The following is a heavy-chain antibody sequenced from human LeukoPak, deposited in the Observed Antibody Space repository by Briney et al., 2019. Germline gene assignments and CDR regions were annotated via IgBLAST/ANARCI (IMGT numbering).Heavy chain of an antibody. CDR3: TTDPGGESRGPIDY. CDR1: GFTFSNAW. Sequence: GGSLRLSCAASGFTFSNAWMSWVRQAPGKGLEWVGRIKSKTDGGTTDYAAPVKGRFTISRDDSKNTLYLQMNSLKTEDTAVYYCTTDPGGESRGPIDYWGQGTLVTVSS. J-gene: IGHJ4*02. CDR2: IKSKTDGGTT. V-gene: IGHV3-15*01. D-gene: IGHD3-16*01.